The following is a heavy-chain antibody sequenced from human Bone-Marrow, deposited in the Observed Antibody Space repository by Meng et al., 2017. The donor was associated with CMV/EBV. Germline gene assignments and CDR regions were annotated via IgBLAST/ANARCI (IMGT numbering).Heavy chain of an antibody. CDR2: INHSGST. Sequence: SETLSLTCAVYGGSFSGYYWSWIRQPPGKGLEWIGEINHSGSTNYNPSLKSRLTISVDTSKNQFSLKLSSVTAADTAVYYCARNGGDDAFGIWGLGKRV. V-gene: IGHV4-34*01. D-gene: IGHD2-21*01. J-gene: IGHJ3*02. CDR3: ARNGGDDAFGI. CDR1: GGSFSGYY.